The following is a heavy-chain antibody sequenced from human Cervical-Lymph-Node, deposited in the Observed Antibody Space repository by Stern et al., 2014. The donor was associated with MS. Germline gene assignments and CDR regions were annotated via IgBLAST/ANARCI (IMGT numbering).Heavy chain of an antibody. CDR3: ARRGDGYNGADH. CDR1: GYNFARYW. Sequence: EVQLVESGAEVKKPGESLKISCKVSGYNFARYWIGWVRQMPGQGLEWMAIIYTGDSDTRYSPSFHGQISISSAKPINTAYLQWSGLKAWDTATYFCARRGDGYNGADHWGQGTQVTVSS. J-gene: IGHJ4*02. CDR2: IYTGDSDT. D-gene: IGHD5-24*01. V-gene: IGHV5-51*04.